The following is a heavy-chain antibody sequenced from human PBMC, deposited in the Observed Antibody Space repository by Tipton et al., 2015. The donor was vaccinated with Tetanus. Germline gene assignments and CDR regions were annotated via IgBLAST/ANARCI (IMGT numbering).Heavy chain of an antibody. CDR3: VSAAAGTET. CDR1: GGSFSGYY. D-gene: IGHD6-13*01. CDR2: INHSGST. V-gene: IGHV4-34*01. Sequence: TLSLTCAVYGGSFSGYYWSWIRQPPGKGLEWIGEINHSGSTNYNPSLKSRVTISVDTSKNQFSLKLSSVTAADTAVYYCVSAAAGTETWGQGTLVTVSS. J-gene: IGHJ5*02.